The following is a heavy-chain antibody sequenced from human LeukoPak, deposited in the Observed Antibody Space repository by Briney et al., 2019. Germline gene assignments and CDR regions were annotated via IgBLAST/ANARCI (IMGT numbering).Heavy chain of an antibody. CDR1: GYTFTSYY. CDR2: INPSGGST. CDR3: ARGLSSTSSFYYNYYYMDV. D-gene: IGHD2-2*01. Sequence: ASVKVSCKASGYTFTSYYMHWVRQAPGQGLEWMGIINPSGGSTNYAQKFQGRVTMTRDMSTSTVYMELGSLRSEDTAVYFCARGLSSTSSFYYNYYYMDVWGKGTTVTVSS. V-gene: IGHV1-46*01. J-gene: IGHJ6*03.